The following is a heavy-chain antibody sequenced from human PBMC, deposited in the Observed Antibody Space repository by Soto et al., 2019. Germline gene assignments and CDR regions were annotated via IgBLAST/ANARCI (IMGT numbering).Heavy chain of an antibody. CDR2: INAGNGDT. V-gene: IGHV1-3*01. D-gene: IGHD4-4*01. J-gene: IGHJ4*02. CDR1: GYSFSTFA. Sequence: ASVKVSCKASGYSFSTFAIHWVRQAPGQRLEWMGWINAGNGDTKYSEKFQGRVSITGRTSASTAYMDLSSLRSEDTAVYYCATQGRTTTEFDFWGQGTLVTVSS. CDR3: ATQGRTTTEFDF.